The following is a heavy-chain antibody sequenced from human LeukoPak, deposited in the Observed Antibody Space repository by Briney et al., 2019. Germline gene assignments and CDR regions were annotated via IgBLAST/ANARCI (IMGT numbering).Heavy chain of an antibody. D-gene: IGHD1-14*01. V-gene: IGHV4-39*01. CDR2: LFYCEST. J-gene: IGHJ6*02. CDR1: GGSISSSNYY. Sequence: PSETLSLTCTVSGGSISSSNYYWGWIRQPPGKGLEWIGNLFYCESTYYNPSLKSRVTISVDTSKNQFSLNLRSVTAADTAVYYCARLSGSTGPRERGIYYYYGFDVWGQGTTVTVS. CDR3: ARLSGSTGPRERGIYYYYGFDV.